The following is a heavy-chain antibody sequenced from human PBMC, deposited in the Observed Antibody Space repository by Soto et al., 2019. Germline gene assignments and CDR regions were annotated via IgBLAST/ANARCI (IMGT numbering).Heavy chain of an antibody. D-gene: IGHD1-26*01. CDR2: ISHHGLKE. CDR3: AKDWVGGSNKYYFEY. V-gene: IGHV3-30*18. CDR1: GFTFRDYG. J-gene: IGHJ4*02. Sequence: QVQLVESGGGVVRPGRSLRLSCVASGFTFRDYGMHWVRQAPGKGLEWVAGISHHGLKEHYADSVKGRSTISRDNSKKTVYLQLNSLRGDDTAVYYCAKDWVGGSNKYYFEYWGQGTLVTVSS.